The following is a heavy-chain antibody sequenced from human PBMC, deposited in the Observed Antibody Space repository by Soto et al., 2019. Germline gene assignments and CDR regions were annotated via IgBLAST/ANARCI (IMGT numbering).Heavy chain of an antibody. CDR3: AGVVWFRGMDV. D-gene: IGHD3-16*01. CDR2: TYYRSKWIH. J-gene: IGHJ6*02. CDR1: GDSVSSSSSA. V-gene: IGHV6-1*01. Sequence: PSQTLSLPCDSSGDSVSSSSSACNFIRQSPSRGLEWLGRTYYRSKWIHEYTLSMESRITINPDTSKNQFSLHIYSVTPADTAVYYCAGVVWFRGMDVWGRGTPVTVSS.